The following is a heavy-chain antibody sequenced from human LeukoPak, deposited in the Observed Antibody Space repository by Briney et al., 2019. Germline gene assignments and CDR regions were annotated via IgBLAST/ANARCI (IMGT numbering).Heavy chain of an antibody. J-gene: IGHJ4*02. Sequence: SEPLSLTCVVYGGSFSGYYWTWIRQPPGKGLEWIGEILHSGSTNYNPSLESRVTISVDTSKKQFSLKLNSVTAADTAVYYCARGLRYGSVSSDFDYWGQGTLVTVSS. D-gene: IGHD3-10*01. CDR1: GGSFSGYY. CDR2: ILHSGST. V-gene: IGHV4-34*01. CDR3: ARGLRYGSVSSDFDY.